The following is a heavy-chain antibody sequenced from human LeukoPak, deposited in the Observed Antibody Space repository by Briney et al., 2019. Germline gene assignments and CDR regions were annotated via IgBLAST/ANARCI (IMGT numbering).Heavy chain of an antibody. CDR3: ARSRGHGYYYDSSGYSRRPSAWYFDL. Sequence: GGSLRLSCAASGFTVSSNYMSWVRQAPGKGLEWVSVIYSGGSTYYSDSVKGRFTISRHNSKNTLYLQMNSLRAEDTAVYYCARSRGHGYYYDSSGYSRRPSAWYFDLWGRGTLVTVSS. J-gene: IGHJ2*01. CDR1: GFTVSSNY. D-gene: IGHD3-22*01. V-gene: IGHV3-53*04. CDR2: IYSGGST.